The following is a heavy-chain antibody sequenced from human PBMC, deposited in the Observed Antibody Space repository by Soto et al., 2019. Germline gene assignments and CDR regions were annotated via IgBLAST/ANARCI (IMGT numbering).Heavy chain of an antibody. V-gene: IGHV5-51*01. D-gene: IGHD1-1*01. CDR1: GYSFTSYW. Sequence: EVQLVQSGAEVKKPGESLKISCKGSGYSFTSYWIGWVRQMPGKGLEWMGIIYPGDSDTRYSPSFQGQVTISADKSISTAYLQWSSLKASDTAMYYCARVSWTVDYYYGMDVWGQGTTVTVSS. J-gene: IGHJ6*02. CDR3: ARVSWTVDYYYGMDV. CDR2: IYPGDSDT.